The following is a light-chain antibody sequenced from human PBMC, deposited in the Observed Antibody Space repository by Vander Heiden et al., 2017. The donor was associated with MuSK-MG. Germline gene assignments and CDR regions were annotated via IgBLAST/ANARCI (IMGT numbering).Light chain of an antibody. J-gene: IGLJ2*01. V-gene: IGLV3-1*01. CDR2: QDN. CDR3: QAWDISTVV. CDR1: KLGEKY. Sequence: SYELTQLSSVAVSPGQTASSTCSGDKLGEKYACWYQQKPGQSPVLVIYQDNKRPSAIPEPVSGSNSRTTATLTISGAQAMDEADYYCQAWDISTVVFGGGTKLTVL.